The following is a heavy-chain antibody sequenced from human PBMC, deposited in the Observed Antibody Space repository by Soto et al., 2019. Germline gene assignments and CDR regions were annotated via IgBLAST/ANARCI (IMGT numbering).Heavy chain of an antibody. D-gene: IGHD4-4*01. J-gene: IGHJ6*02. CDR1: GFTFSSYG. CDR3: ARDPTVTTTRPDYYYYGMDV. CDR2: IWYDGSNK. Sequence: QPGGSLRLSCAASGFTFSSYGMHWVRQAPGKGLEWVAVIWYDGSNKYYADSVKGRFTISRDNSKNTLYLQMNSLRAEDKAVYYCARDPTVTTTRPDYYYYGMDVWGQGTTVTVSS. V-gene: IGHV3-33*01.